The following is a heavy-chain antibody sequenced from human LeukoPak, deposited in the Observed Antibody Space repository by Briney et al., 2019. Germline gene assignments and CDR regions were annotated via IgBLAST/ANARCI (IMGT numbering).Heavy chain of an antibody. CDR3: AREYYYGSGSYYYFDY. D-gene: IGHD3-10*01. Sequence: ASVKVSCKASGYTFIRYYMYWVRQAPGQGLEWMGIINPSGGSTSYAQKLQGRVTMTTDTSTSTAYMELRSLRSDDTAVYYCAREYYYGSGSYYYFDYWGQGTLVTVSS. CDR2: INPSGGST. CDR1: GYTFIRYY. J-gene: IGHJ4*02. V-gene: IGHV1-46*01.